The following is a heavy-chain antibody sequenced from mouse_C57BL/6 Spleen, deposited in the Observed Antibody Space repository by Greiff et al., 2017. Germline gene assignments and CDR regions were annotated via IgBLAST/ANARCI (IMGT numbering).Heavy chain of an antibody. CDR2: IDPANGNT. CDR3: VDYYGSSYDWFAY. Sequence: EVQLQQSVAELVRPGASVKLSCTASGFNIKNTYMHWVKQRPEQGLEWIGRIDPANGNTKYAPKFQGKATITADTSSNTAYLQLSSLTSEDTAIYYCVDYYGSSYDWFAYWGQGTLVTVSA. D-gene: IGHD1-1*01. V-gene: IGHV14-3*01. J-gene: IGHJ3*01. CDR1: GFNIKNTY.